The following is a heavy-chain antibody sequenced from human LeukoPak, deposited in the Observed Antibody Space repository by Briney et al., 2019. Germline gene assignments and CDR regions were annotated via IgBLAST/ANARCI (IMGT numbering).Heavy chain of an antibody. J-gene: IGHJ4*02. D-gene: IGHD3-3*01. CDR1: GGSISSGGYY. Sequence: KPSETLSLTCTVSGGSISSGGYYRSWIRQPPGKGLEWIGYIYHSGSTYYNPSLKSRVTISVDRSKNQFSLKLSSVTAADTAVYYCARSVMGKTDFWSGYHFDYWGQGTLVTVSS. V-gene: IGHV4-30-2*01. CDR2: IYHSGST. CDR3: ARSVMGKTDFWSGYHFDY.